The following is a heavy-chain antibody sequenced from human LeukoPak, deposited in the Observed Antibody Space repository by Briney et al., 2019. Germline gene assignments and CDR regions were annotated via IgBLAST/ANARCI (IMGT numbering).Heavy chain of an antibody. Sequence: PSETLSLTCTVSGGSISNYYWSWIRQPPGKGLEWIGYIYYSGSTNYNPSLKSRVTISVDTSKNQFSLKLTSVTAADTAVYYCARDRWSRTTVTRNGWWFDPWGQGTLVTVSS. D-gene: IGHD4-17*01. CDR3: ARDRWSRTTVTRNGWWFDP. CDR2: IYYSGST. V-gene: IGHV4-59*12. CDR1: GGSISNYY. J-gene: IGHJ5*02.